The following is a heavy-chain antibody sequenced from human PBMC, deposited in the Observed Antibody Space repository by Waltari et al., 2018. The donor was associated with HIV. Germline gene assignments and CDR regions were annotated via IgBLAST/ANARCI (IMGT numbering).Heavy chain of an antibody. J-gene: IGHJ3*02. CDR1: GYTFTGYY. V-gene: IGHV1-2*02. D-gene: IGHD6-19*01. CDR3: AGGRFMGQWLDEDI. CDR2: INPNRGGT. Sequence: QVQLVQSGAEVKKPGASVKVSCKASGYTFTGYYMHWVRQAPGQGREWMGWINPNRGGTNYAQKVQGRVTMTRDTSISTAYMELSRLRSDDTAVYYCAGGRFMGQWLDEDIWGQGTMVTVSS.